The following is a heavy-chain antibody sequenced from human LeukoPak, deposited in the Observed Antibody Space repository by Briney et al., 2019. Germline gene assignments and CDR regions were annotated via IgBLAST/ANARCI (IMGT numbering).Heavy chain of an antibody. V-gene: IGHV3-21*01. J-gene: IGHJ4*02. CDR3: ARSPGSTWSFDY. Sequence: AGGSLRLSCAASGFTFSSYSMNWVRQAPGKGLEWVSSISSSSSYIYYADSVKGRFTISRDNAKKSLYLQMNSLRAEDTAVYYCARSPGSTWSFDYWGQGTLVTVSS. CDR1: GFTFSSYS. D-gene: IGHD6-13*01. CDR2: ISSSSSYI.